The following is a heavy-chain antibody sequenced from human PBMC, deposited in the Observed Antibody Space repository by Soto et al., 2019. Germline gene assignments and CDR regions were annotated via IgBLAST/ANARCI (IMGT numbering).Heavy chain of an antibody. CDR1: GVTLSSHG. D-gene: IGHD3-10*01. V-gene: IGHV3-7*03. CDR3: ARDCCSAGSHDY. J-gene: IGHJ4*02. Sequence: VGSLRLWFGASGVTLSSHGVSWVLQAPGKGLEWLANINKDGSDKYYVASVKGRFTISRDNAKNSLYLQMNSRRGEETAVHYCARDCCSAGSHDYWGQGSLDTVTS. CDR2: INKDGSDK.